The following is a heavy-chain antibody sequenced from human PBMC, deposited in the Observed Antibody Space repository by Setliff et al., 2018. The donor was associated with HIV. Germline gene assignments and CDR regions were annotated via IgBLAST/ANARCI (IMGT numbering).Heavy chain of an antibody. CDR1: GDTFNSYA. CDR2: IIPVFGTT. CDR3: ARLDYSGSHWGYYYYYYMDV. V-gene: IGHV1-69*05. J-gene: IGHJ6*03. D-gene: IGHD1-26*01. Sequence: GASVKVSCKSSGDTFNSYAIIWVRQAPGQGLEWVGGIIPVFGTTNYAQKFQGRVRITTDTSTSTAYMELRSLRSDDTAVYYCARLDYSGSHWGYYYYYYMDVWGKGTTVTVPS.